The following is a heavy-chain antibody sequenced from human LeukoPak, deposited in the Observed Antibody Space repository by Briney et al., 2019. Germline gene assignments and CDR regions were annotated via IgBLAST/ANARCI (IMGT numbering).Heavy chain of an antibody. CDR1: GGSFGGYY. D-gene: IGHD2-15*01. V-gene: IGHV4-34*01. CDR3: ARGRYCSGGSCFFGPFDY. J-gene: IGHJ4*02. CDR2: INHSGST. Sequence: SETLSLTCAVYGGSFGGYYWSWIRQPPGKGLEWIGEINHSGSTNYNPSLKSRVTISVDTSKNQFSLKLSSVTAADTAVYYCARGRYCSGGSCFFGPFDYWGQGTLVTVSS.